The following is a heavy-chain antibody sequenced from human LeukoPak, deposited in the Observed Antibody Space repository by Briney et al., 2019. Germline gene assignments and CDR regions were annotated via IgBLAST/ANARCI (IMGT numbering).Heavy chain of an antibody. CDR2: ISGSSSHT. V-gene: IGHV3-11*05. D-gene: IGHD6-19*01. CDR3: AREGIAVADDAFDI. Sequence: GGSLRLSCAASGFTFSDYYMSWIRQAPGQGLEWVSYISGSSSHTNYADSVKGRFTISRDIAKNSLYLQMNSLRAEETAVYYCAREGIAVADDAFDIWGQGTMVTVSS. J-gene: IGHJ3*02. CDR1: GFTFSDYY.